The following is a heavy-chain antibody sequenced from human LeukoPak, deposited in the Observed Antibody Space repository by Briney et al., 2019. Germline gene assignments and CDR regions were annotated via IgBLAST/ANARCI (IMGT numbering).Heavy chain of an antibody. D-gene: IGHD3-3*01. CDR3: ARDYLLERYDFWSGPHYGMDV. Sequence: ASVKVSCKASGGTFSSYAISWVRQAPGQGLEWMGRIIPILGIANYAQKFQGRVAITADKSTSTAHLDLSSLRSEATAVYYCARDYLLERYDFWSGPHYGMDVWGQGTTVTVSS. J-gene: IGHJ6*02. CDR2: IIPILGIA. CDR1: GGTFSSYA. V-gene: IGHV1-69*04.